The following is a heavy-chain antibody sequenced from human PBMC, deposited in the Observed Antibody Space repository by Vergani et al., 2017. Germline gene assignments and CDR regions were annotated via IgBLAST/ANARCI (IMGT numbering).Heavy chain of an antibody. CDR1: GFTFSSYA. Sequence: QVQLVESGGGVVRPGRSLRLSCAASGFTFSSYAMHWVRQAPGKGLEWVAVISYDGSNKYYADSVKGRFTISRDNSKNTLYLQMNSLRAEDTAVYYCARDYERLGELSSLSESYFDYWGQGTLVTVSS. CDR3: ARDYERLGELSSLSESYFDY. V-gene: IGHV3-30-3*01. D-gene: IGHD3-16*02. J-gene: IGHJ4*02. CDR2: ISYDGSNK.